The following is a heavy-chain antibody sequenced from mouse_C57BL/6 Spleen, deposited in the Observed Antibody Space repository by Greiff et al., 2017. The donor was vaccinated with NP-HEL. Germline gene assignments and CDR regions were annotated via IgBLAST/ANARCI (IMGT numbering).Heavy chain of an antibody. CDR2: FHPYNDDT. V-gene: IGHV1-47*01. CDR1: GYTFTTYP. J-gene: IGHJ3*01. Sequence: VQLQQSGAELVKPGASVKMSCKASGYTFTTYPIEWMKQNHGKSLEWIGNFHPYNDDTKYNEKFKGKATLTVEKSSSTVYLELSRLTSDDSAVYYWARRYYGSSPWEAWFAYWGQGTLVTVSA. CDR3: ARRYYGSSPWEAWFAY. D-gene: IGHD1-1*01.